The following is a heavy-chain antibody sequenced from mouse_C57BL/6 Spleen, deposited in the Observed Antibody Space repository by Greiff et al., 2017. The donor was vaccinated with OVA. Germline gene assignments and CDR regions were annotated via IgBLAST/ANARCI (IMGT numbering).Heavy chain of an antibody. Sequence: EVQGVESGGGLVKPGGSLKLSCAASGFTFSDYGMNWVRQAPEKGLEWVAYISSGSSTIYYADTVKGRFTISRDNAKNTLFLQMTSLRSEDTAMYYCARAIADWYFDVWGTGTTVTVSS. CDR1: GFTFSDYG. V-gene: IGHV5-17*01. CDR3: ARAIADWYFDV. J-gene: IGHJ1*03. CDR2: ISSGSSTI.